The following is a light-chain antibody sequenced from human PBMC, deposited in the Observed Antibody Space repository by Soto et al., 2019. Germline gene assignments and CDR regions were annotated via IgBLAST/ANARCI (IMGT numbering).Light chain of an antibody. Sequence: EIVLTQSPATLSLSPGERATLSCRASQSVSSYGAWSQQKPGQAPRRLIYDAYNRATGIPARFSGSGSGTDFTLTISSLEPEDFAVYYCQHRSNWPLTFGGGTKVEIK. CDR1: QSVSSY. J-gene: IGKJ4*01. CDR2: DAY. V-gene: IGKV3-11*01. CDR3: QHRSNWPLT.